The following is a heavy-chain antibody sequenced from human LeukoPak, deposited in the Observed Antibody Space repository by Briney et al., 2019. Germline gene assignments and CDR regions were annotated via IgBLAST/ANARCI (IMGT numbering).Heavy chain of an antibody. CDR2: IYYSGST. J-gene: IGHJ4*02. V-gene: IGHV4-39*02. Sequence: SETLSLTCTVSGGSISSSSYYWGWIRQPPGKGLEWIGSIYYSGSTYYNPSLKSRVTISVDTSKNQFSLKLSSVTAADTAVCYCAREYSYGHPLDYWGQGTLVTVSS. D-gene: IGHD5-18*01. CDR1: GGSISSSSYY. CDR3: AREYSYGHPLDY.